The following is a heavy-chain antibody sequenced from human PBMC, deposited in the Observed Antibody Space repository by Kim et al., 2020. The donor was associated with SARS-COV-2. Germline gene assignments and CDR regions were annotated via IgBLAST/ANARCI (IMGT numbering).Heavy chain of an antibody. J-gene: IGHJ3*01. D-gene: IGHD1-26*01. CDR1: GGSVDNTNYY. V-gene: IGHV4-61*01. Sequence: SETLSLTCSFSGGSVDNTNYYWGWIRQPPGKGLEFIGYINYSGTTSYNPSLKSRATMSIDTPKNQFSLRLSSVTAADTAVFYCVRESYSVTAFALWGQGIMVSVSS. CDR3: VRESYSVTAFAL. CDR2: INYSGTT.